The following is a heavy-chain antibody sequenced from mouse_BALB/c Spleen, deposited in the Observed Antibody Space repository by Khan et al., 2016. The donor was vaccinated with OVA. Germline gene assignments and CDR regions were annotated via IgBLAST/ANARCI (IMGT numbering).Heavy chain of an antibody. J-gene: IGHJ4*01. CDR2: ISYGGST. Sequence: VQLKESGPGLVKPSQSLSLTCTVTGYSITSDYAWDWIRQFPGNKLEWMGYISYGGSTSYNPSLKSRISITRYTSKNQFFLQLNSVTTEDTATYYCARKNYYGYAMDYWGQGTSVTVSS. CDR1: GYSITSDYA. CDR3: ARKNYYGYAMDY. D-gene: IGHD1-1*01. V-gene: IGHV3-2*02.